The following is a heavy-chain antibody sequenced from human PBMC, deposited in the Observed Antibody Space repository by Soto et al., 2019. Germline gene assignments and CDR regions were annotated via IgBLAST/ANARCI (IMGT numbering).Heavy chain of an antibody. CDR3: ARGGGAYSSGWYNLDY. J-gene: IGHJ4*02. CDR1: GFTFSSYD. Sequence: EVQLVESGGGLVQPGGSLRLSCAASGFTFSSYDMHWVRQATGKGLEWVSAIGTAGGPYYPGSVKGRFTISRENAKNSLYLQMNSLRAGDTAVYYCARGGGAYSSGWYNLDYWGQGTLVTVSS. V-gene: IGHV3-13*05. D-gene: IGHD6-19*01. CDR2: IGTAGGP.